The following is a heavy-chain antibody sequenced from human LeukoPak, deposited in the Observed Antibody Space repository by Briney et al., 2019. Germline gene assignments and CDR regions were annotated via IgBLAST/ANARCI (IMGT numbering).Heavy chain of an antibody. CDR1: GGSFSGYY. CDR3: ASSHGSQIAAASFDY. V-gene: IGHV4-34*01. CDR2: INHSGST. D-gene: IGHD6-13*01. Sequence: PSETLSLTCAVYGGSFSGYYWSWIRQPPGKGLEWIGEINHSGSTNYNPSLKSRVTISVDTSKNHFSLKLTSVTAADTAVYYCASSHGSQIAAASFDYWGQGTLVTVSS. J-gene: IGHJ4*02.